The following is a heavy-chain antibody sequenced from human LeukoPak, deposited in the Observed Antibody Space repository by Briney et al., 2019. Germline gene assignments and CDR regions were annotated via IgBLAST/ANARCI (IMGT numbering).Heavy chain of an antibody. D-gene: IGHD6-13*01. CDR2: IYYSGST. CDR3: ARDYGDSSSWYSFDAFDI. J-gene: IGHJ3*02. V-gene: IGHV4-39*07. CDR1: GASISSSSSYY. Sequence: PSETLSLTCTVSGASISSSSSYYWGWIRQPPGKGLEWIGSIYYSGSTYYNPSLKSRVTISVDTSKNQFSLKLSSVTAADTAVYYCARDYGDSSSWYSFDAFDIWGQGTMVTVSS.